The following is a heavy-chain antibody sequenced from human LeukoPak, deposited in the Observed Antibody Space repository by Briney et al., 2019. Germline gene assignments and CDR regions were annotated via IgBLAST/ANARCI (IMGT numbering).Heavy chain of an antibody. CDR3: AKDMIQRVLPIYDY. V-gene: IGHV3-23*01. CDR1: GFTFSSYA. CDR2: ISGSGGST. Sequence: GGSLRLSCAASGFTFSSYALTWVRQAPGKGLEGVSGISGSGGSTYYADSVKGRFTISRDNSKNTLYLQMNSLRAEDTAVYYCAKDMIQRVLPIYDYWGRGTLVTVSS. D-gene: IGHD3-22*01. J-gene: IGHJ4*02.